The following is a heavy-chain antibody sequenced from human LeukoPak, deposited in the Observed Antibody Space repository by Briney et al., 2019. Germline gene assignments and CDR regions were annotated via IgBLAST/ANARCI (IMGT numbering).Heavy chain of an antibody. J-gene: IGHJ4*02. CDR2: ISSIDGST. CDR3: AKVASGSYYNWPFDY. Sequence: GGSLRLSCTASGFTFSSYGMSWVRQAPGKGLEWVSGISSIDGSTYYADSVKGRFTVSRDNSKNTLYLQMNSLRAEDTAVYYCAKVASGSYYNWPFDYWGQGTLVTVSS. CDR1: GFTFSSYG. V-gene: IGHV3-23*01. D-gene: IGHD1-26*01.